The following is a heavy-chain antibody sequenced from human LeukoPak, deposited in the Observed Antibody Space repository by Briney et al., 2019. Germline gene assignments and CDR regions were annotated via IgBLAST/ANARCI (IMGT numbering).Heavy chain of an antibody. J-gene: IGHJ4*02. CDR3: ARLRSGSYWLDY. V-gene: IGHV4-39*01. D-gene: IGHD1-26*01. CDR2: IFYRGST. CDR1: DGSINTPNYY. Sequence: PSETLSLTCTVSDGSINTPNYYWGWIRQPPGKGLEWIGNIFYRGSTYYGPSLKSRVTISLDTSKNQFSLKLSSVTAADTAVYYCARLRSGSYWLDYWGQGTLVTVSS.